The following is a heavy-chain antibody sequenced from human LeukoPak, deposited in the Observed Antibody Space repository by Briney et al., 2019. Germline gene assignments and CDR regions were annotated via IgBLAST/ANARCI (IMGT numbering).Heavy chain of an antibody. J-gene: IGHJ4*02. Sequence: SETLSLTCTVSAGSINRFYWNWIRQSPGKGLEWIGYIHHSGSTKYNPSLQSRVTMSMDTSKNQVSLRLSSVSAADSAVYSCATNTGSYFAWFDYWGQGTLVTVSS. V-gene: IGHV4-59*03. D-gene: IGHD1-26*01. CDR1: AGSINRFY. CDR3: ATNTGSYFAWFDY. CDR2: IHHSGST.